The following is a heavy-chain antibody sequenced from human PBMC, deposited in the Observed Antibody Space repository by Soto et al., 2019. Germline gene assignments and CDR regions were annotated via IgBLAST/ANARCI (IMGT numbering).Heavy chain of an antibody. CDR1: GFNFNDYY. D-gene: IGHD3-9*01. V-gene: IGHV3-11*06. Sequence: QEQLVESGGGLVKPGGSLRLSCAASGFNFNDYYMSWIRQAPGKGLEYIAYISSLNHYNNYAYSVKVRFTISIHNAKNSMQLQMSSLRSEDTAVYYCERLVSRRYFASLGRGTLVTVSS. J-gene: IGHJ4*02. CDR2: ISSLNHYN. CDR3: ERLVSRRYFAS.